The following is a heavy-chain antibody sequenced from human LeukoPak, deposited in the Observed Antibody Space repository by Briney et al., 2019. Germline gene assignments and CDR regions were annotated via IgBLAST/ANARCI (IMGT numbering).Heavy chain of an antibody. Sequence: PGGYLRLSCAASGFAFSSYAMSWVRQAPGKGLEWVSAISGSGGSTYYADSVKGRFTISRDNSKNTLYLQMNSLRAEDTAVYYCAKGPVGATPFDYWGQGTLVTVSS. CDR2: ISGSGGST. CDR3: AKGPVGATPFDY. J-gene: IGHJ4*02. CDR1: GFAFSSYA. V-gene: IGHV3-23*01. D-gene: IGHD1-26*01.